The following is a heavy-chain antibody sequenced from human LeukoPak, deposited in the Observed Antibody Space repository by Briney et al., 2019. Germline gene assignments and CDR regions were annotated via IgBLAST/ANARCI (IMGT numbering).Heavy chain of an antibody. J-gene: IGHJ6*02. CDR3: ARDSGGSFPGYYYYGMDV. D-gene: IGHD2-15*01. CDR1: VGSISSGDYY. Sequence: PAETLSLTCTVSVGSISSGDYYWSWIRQPPGKGLEWIGYIYYTGSTYYNPSLKSRVPISVDTSKNQFSLKLSSVTAADTAVYYCARDSGGSFPGYYYYGMDVWGQGTTVTVSS. V-gene: IGHV4-30-4*01. CDR2: IYYTGST.